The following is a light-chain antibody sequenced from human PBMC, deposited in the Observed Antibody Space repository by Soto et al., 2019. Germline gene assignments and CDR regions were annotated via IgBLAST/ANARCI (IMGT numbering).Light chain of an antibody. CDR3: QSYDSSMSGSNV. CDR1: SSNIGAGYD. J-gene: IGLJ1*01. Sequence: SVLTQPPSVSGAPGQRVTISCTGSSSNIGAGYDVHWYQQPPGTAPKLLIYGNSNRPSGVPDRFSGSKSGTSASLAITGLQAEDEADYYSQSYDSSMSGSNVFGTGTKVTVL. CDR2: GNS. V-gene: IGLV1-40*01.